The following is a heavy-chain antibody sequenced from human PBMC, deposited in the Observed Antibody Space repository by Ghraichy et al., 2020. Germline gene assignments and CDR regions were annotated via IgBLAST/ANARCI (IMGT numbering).Heavy chain of an antibody. CDR1: GITFSRYA. CDR3: VKSPSWSPAGGMDV. J-gene: IGHJ6*02. D-gene: IGHD6-13*01. V-gene: IGHV3-64*05. Sequence: GGSLRLSCSASGITFSRYAMHWVRQAPGKGLEFVSAISSHGGTTYYADSVKARFTISRDNSKNTLYVQMSRLRPEDTAVYFCVKSPSWSPAGGMDVWGQGTTVTVSS. CDR2: ISSHGGTT.